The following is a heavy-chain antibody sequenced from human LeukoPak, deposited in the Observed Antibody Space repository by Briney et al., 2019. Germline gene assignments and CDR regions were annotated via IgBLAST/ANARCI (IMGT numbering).Heavy chain of an antibody. J-gene: IGHJ4*02. V-gene: IGHV3-48*01. CDR2: IRTSNPTI. CDR1: GFTFSSYA. CDR3: VRDHRWGFDY. Sequence: GASLRLSCAASGFTFSSYAMSWVRQSPGEGVEWVSYIRTSNPTIYYADSVKGRFTVSRDDAENSLYLQMNSLRVEDTAIYYCVRDHRWGFDYWGQGTLVTVSS. D-gene: IGHD4-23*01.